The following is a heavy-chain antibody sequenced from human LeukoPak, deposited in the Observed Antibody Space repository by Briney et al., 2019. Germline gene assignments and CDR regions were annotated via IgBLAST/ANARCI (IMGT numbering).Heavy chain of an antibody. D-gene: IGHD1-26*01. Sequence: GGTLRLSCAASGFTFSSYGMTWVRQAPGKGLEWVSGISGSGGSTYYADSAKGRFTISRDNSKNTLYLQMNSLRAEDTAVYYCARSGGATTYAFDIWGQGTMVTVSS. J-gene: IGHJ3*02. CDR3: ARSGGATTYAFDI. CDR2: ISGSGGST. V-gene: IGHV3-23*01. CDR1: GFTFSSYG.